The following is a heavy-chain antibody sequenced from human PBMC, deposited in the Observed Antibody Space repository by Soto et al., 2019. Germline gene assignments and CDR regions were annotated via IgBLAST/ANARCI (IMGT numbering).Heavy chain of an antibody. V-gene: IGHV3-33*01. J-gene: IGHJ4*02. D-gene: IGHD4-17*01. Sequence: GGSLRLSCAASGFTFSSYGMHWVRQAPGKGLEWVAVIWYDGSNKYYADSVKGRFTISRDNSKNTLYLQMNSLRAEDTAVYYFARDPDGYYFDYWGQGTLVTVSS. CDR2: IWYDGSNK. CDR1: GFTFSSYG. CDR3: ARDPDGYYFDY.